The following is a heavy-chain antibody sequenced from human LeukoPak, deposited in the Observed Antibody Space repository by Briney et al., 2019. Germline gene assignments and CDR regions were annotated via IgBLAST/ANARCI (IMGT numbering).Heavy chain of an antibody. D-gene: IGHD6-6*01. V-gene: IGHV3-23*01. J-gene: IGHJ4*02. Sequence: GGSLRLSCAASGFTFNSYAMAWVRQAPGKGLEWVSAIYGRGPDTYYADSVKGRFTISRDNSKNTLYLQMNSLRVEDTAVYYCASARGDYYFDYWGQGTLVTVSS. CDR3: ASARGDYYFDY. CDR1: GFTFNSYA. CDR2: IYGRGPDT.